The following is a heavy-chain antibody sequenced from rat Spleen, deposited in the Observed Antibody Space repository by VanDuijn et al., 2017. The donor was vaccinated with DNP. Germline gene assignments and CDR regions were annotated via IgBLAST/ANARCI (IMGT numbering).Heavy chain of an antibody. CDR2: ISPSGSNT. V-gene: IGHV5-25*01. Sequence: EVQLVESGGGLVQPGRSLKLSCAASGFTFSYYDMAWVRQAPARGLEWVASISPSGSNTYYRDSVKGRFTISRDNAKSTLYLQMNSLRSEDTATYYCARLYGYNYPFDYWGQGVMVTVSS. CDR1: GFTFSYYD. CDR3: ARLYGYNYPFDY. D-gene: IGHD1-4*01. J-gene: IGHJ2*01.